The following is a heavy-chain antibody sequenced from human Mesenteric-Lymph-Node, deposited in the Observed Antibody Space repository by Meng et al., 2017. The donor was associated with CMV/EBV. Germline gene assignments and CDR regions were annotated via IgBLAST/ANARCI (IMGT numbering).Heavy chain of an antibody. J-gene: IGHJ6*02. CDR1: GFTFSSYS. D-gene: IGHD2-2*01. CDR3: ARDFGVPAAKVVAYYYYYYGMDV. CDR2: ISSSSTI. V-gene: IGHV3-48*04. Sequence: GESLKISCAASGFTFSSYSMNWVRQAPGKGLEWVSYISSSSTIYYADSVKGRFTIPRDNAKNSLYLQMNSLRAEDTAVYYCARDFGVPAAKVVAYYYYYYGMDVWGQGTTVTVSS.